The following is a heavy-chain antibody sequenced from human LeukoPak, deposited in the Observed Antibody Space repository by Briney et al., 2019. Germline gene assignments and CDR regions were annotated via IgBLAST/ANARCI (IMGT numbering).Heavy chain of an antibody. CDR2: IYYSGST. CDR3: ARRRMTTVTTRYFDL. V-gene: IGHV4-59*08. J-gene: IGHJ2*01. Sequence: PSETLSLTCTVSGGSISSYYWGWIRQPPGKGLEWIGYIYYSGSTNYNPSLKSRVTISGDTSKNQFSLKLSSVTAADTAVYYCARRRMTTVTTRYFDLWGRGTLVTVSS. D-gene: IGHD4-17*01. CDR1: GGSISSYY.